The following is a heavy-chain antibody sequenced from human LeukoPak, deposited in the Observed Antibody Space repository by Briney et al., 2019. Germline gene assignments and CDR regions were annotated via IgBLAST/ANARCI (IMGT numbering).Heavy chain of an antibody. J-gene: IGHJ5*02. V-gene: IGHV4-4*07. CDR3: AAGPSYFDWSGYSPNWFDP. D-gene: IGHD3-3*01. CDR1: GDSMSSYY. CDR2: MYMRGST. Sequence: SETLSLTCAVSGDSMSSYYWSWLRQPAGRGLEWIGRMYMRGSTSYNPSLKSRVTMSVDTSKQLFSLKLKSVTAADTAVYYCAAGPSYFDWSGYSPNWFDPWGQGTLVSVCS.